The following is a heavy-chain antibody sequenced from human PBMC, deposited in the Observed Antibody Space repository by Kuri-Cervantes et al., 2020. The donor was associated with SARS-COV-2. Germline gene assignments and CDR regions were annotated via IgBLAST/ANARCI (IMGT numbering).Heavy chain of an antibody. Sequence: GESLKISCAASGFRFRDYAMHWVRQAPGKGLEWVAVIWHHGSNKYYEDSVRGRFTISRDNSKNTLYLQMDSLRADDTAVYYCARGDSAFTGYYFDSWGQGTMVTVSS. V-gene: IGHV3-33*08. CDR2: IWHHGSNK. CDR1: GFRFRDYA. J-gene: IGHJ4*02. D-gene: IGHD3-22*01. CDR3: ARGDSAFTGYYFDS.